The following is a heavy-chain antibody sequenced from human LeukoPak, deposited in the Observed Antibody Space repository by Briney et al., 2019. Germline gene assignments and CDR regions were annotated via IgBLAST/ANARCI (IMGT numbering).Heavy chain of an antibody. V-gene: IGHV1-3*03. D-gene: IGHD3-16*01. CDR2: INAGNGNT. CDR1: GYTFTSYA. J-gene: IGHJ4*02. CDR3: ARGSIRLGELTYPDY. Sequence: ASVKVSCKASGYTFTSYAMHWVRQAPGQRLEWMGWINAGNGNTKYSQEFQGRVTITRDTSASTAYMELSSLRSEDMAVYYRARGSIRLGELTYPDYWGQGTLVTVSS.